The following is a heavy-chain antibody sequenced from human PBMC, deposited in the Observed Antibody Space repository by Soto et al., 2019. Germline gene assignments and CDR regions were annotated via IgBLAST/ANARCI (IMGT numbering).Heavy chain of an antibody. Sequence: ASVKVSCKASGYTFTSYAMHWVRRAPGQRLEWMGWINAGNGNTKYSQKFQGRVTITRDTSASTAYMELSSLRSEDTAVYYCARTPTVTTIYFDYWGQGTLVTVSS. J-gene: IGHJ4*02. CDR3: ARTPTVTTIYFDY. V-gene: IGHV1-3*01. CDR1: GYTFTSYA. D-gene: IGHD4-17*01. CDR2: INAGNGNT.